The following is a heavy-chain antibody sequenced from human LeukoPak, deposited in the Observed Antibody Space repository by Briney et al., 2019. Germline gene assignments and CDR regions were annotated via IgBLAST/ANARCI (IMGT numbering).Heavy chain of an antibody. J-gene: IGHJ4*02. CDR3: AKYIKSHMGEKPLIRSFDS. CDR1: SGSISGSYYY. Sequence: SETLSLTCTVSSGSISGSYYYWAWVRQPPGKGLEWIGSIFHTGSAFYNPSLKSRVTMSVDTPKNQFSLRLSSVTAADTAVYYCAKYIKSHMGEKPLIRSFDSWGQGTLVTVSS. D-gene: IGHD3-16*01. CDR2: IFHTGSA. V-gene: IGHV4-39*01.